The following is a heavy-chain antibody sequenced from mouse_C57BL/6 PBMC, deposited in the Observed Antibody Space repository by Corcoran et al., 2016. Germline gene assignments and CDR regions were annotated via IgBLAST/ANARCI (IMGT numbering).Heavy chain of an antibody. V-gene: IGHV14-1*01. J-gene: IGHJ3*01. CDR2: IDPEDGDT. Sequence: EVQLQQSGAEPVRPGASVKLSCTASGFNIKDYYMHWVKQRPEQGLGWIGRIDPEDGDTEYAPKFQGKATMTADTSSNTAYLQLSSLTSEDTAVYYCTVIYYGSTAWFAYWGQGTLVTVSA. CDR1: GFNIKDYY. CDR3: TVIYYGSTAWFAY. D-gene: IGHD1-1*01.